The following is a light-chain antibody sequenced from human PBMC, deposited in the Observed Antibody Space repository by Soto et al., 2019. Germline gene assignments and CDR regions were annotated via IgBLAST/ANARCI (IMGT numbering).Light chain of an antibody. CDR3: QQYAASPRT. V-gene: IGKV3-20*01. CDR2: GAS. Sequence: EVVLTQSPGTLSLSPRERATLSCRASQSVSNNYLAWYQHKPGQAPRLLIYGASNRAPGIPDRFSGSGSGPDSTLTISRLEPEDFAVYYCQQYAASPRTFGQRTLVEFK. CDR1: QSVSNNY. J-gene: IGKJ1*01.